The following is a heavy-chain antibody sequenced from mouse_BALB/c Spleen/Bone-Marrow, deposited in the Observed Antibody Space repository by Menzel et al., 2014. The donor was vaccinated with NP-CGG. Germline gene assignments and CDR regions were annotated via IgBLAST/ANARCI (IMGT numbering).Heavy chain of an antibody. J-gene: IGHJ3*01. D-gene: IGHD2-13*01. Sequence: EVKLVESGAELVKPGASVKISCKASGYTFTDYNMDWVKQSPGKSLEWVGHIDPNYDSTTYNQKFKGKATLTVDKSSSTAYMELRSLTSEDTAVYYCARWGFGDPFAYWGQGTLVTVCA. CDR3: ARWGFGDPFAY. CDR1: GYTFTDYN. CDR2: IDPNYDST. V-gene: IGHV1-18*01.